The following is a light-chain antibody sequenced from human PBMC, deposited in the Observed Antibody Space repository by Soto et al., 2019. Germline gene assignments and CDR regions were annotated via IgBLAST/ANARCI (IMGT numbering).Light chain of an antibody. CDR3: QQRSDWPLT. Sequence: EIVLTRSPATLSLSPGERVTLSCRASQSVSSYFAWYQQKPGLAPRLLIYDASTRAAGIPARFSGSGSGTDFTLTISSLEPDDFAVYYCQQRSDWPLTFGGGTKVEIK. CDR2: DAS. V-gene: IGKV3-11*01. CDR1: QSVSSY. J-gene: IGKJ4*01.